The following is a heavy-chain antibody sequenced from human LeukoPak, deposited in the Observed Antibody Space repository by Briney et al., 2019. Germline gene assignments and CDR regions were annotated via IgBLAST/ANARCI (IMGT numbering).Heavy chain of an antibody. J-gene: IGHJ4*02. Sequence: GGSLRLSCAASGFAFSDYYMNWIRQAPGKGLEWVSYISSSGTTIYYADSVKGRFTISRDNAKNSVHLQMNSLRVEDTAVYYCARGGMRFNGSMEPQKKPPFDYWGQGARVTVSA. CDR3: ARGGMRFNGSMEPQKKPPFDY. CDR1: GFAFSDYY. CDR2: ISSSGTTI. D-gene: IGHD1-26*01. V-gene: IGHV3-11*01.